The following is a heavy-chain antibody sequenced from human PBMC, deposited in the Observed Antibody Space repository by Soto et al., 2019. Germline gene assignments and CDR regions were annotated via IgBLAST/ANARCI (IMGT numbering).Heavy chain of an antibody. CDR1: GFTFSSHG. J-gene: IGHJ6*02. D-gene: IGHD5-18*01. CDR2: IWFNGSNK. V-gene: IGHV3-33*01. CDR3: GSSGRGDFTAMVNYFYYGMDV. Sequence: GGSLRLSCIASGFTFSSHGMHWVRQAPGKGLEWVAVIWFNGSNKYYADSVKGRFTVSRDNSKNTLYLQMNSLRAEDTAVYYCGSSGRGDFTAMVNYFYYGMDVWGQGTTVTVSS.